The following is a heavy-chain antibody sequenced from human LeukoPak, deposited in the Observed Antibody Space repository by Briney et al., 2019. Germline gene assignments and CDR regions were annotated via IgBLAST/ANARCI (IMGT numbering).Heavy chain of an antibody. V-gene: IGHV1-3*03. J-gene: IGHJ5*02. CDR2: INAGNGNT. CDR1: GYTFTSYA. D-gene: IGHD3-22*01. CDR3: ARVGYYDSSGAFDP. Sequence: GASVKVSCKASGYTFTSYAMHWVRQAPGQRLEWMGWINAGNGNTKYSQEFQGRVTITRYTSASTAYMELSSLRSEDMAVYYCARVGYYDSSGAFDPWGQGTLVTVSS.